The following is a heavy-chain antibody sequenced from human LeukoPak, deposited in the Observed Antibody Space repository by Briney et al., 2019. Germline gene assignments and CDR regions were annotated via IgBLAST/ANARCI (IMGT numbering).Heavy chain of an antibody. Sequence: SVKVSCKASGYTFTSYAMNWVRQAPGQGLEWMGWINTNTGNPMYAQGFTGRFVFSLDTSVSSAYLQMNSLRAEDTAVYYCARDYFGGTTDYYYYGMDVWGQGTTVTVSS. CDR3: ARDYFGGTTDYYYYGMDV. CDR2: INTNTGNP. D-gene: IGHD3-10*01. J-gene: IGHJ6*02. V-gene: IGHV7-4-1*02. CDR1: GYTFTSYA.